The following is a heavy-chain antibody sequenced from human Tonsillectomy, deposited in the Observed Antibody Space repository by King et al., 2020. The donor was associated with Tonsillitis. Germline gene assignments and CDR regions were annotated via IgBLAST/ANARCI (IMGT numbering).Heavy chain of an antibody. D-gene: IGHD6-13*01. CDR2: ISWNSVSI. V-gene: IGHV3-9*01. Sequence: QLVQSGGGLVQPGRSLRLSCAASGFTFDDYAMHWVRQAPGKGLEWVSGISWNSVSIGYADSVKGRFIISRDNAKNSLYLQMNSLRAEDTALYYCAKRGIAVAGTDWYFDFWGRGTLVTVSS. CDR1: GFTFDDYA. CDR3: AKRGIAVAGTDWYFDF. J-gene: IGHJ2*01.